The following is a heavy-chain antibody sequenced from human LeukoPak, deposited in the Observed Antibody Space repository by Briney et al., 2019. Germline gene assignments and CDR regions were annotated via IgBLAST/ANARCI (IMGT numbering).Heavy chain of an antibody. D-gene: IGHD5-18*01. CDR2: IKQDGSEK. J-gene: IGHJ4*02. V-gene: IGHV3-7*01. Sequence: GGSLRLSCAAAGFTFSNFWMSWVRQAPGKGLEWVANIKQDGSEKYYVDSVKGRFTISRDNAKNSLYLQMNSLRAEDTAVYYCARDLWYSYDPTGFDYWGQGTLVTVSS. CDR3: ARDLWYSYDPTGFDY. CDR1: GFTFSNFW.